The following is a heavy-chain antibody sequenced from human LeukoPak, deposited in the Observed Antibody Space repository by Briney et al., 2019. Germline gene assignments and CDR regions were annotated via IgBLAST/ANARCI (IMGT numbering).Heavy chain of an antibody. V-gene: IGHV1-69*04. J-gene: IGHJ4*02. CDR1: GGTFSSYA. D-gene: IGHD3-22*01. CDR3: ARVRYYDSSGYSYYFDY. Sequence: SVKVSCKASGGTFSSYAISWVRQAPGQGLEWMLSIIPILGIANYAQKFQGRVTITADKSTSTAYMELSSLRSEDTAVYYCARVRYYDSSGYSYYFDYWGQGTLVTVSS. CDR2: IIPILGIA.